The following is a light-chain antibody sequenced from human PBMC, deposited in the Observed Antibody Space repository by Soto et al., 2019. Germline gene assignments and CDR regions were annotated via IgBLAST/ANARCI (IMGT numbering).Light chain of an antibody. Sequence: EILMTQSPATLSVSPGERAALSCRASQSISSNLAWYRQKPGQAPRLLIYGASNRANGIPARFSGSGSGTEFTLTIASLQSEDFAIYFCQQYSDWPTFGGGTKVEIK. CDR1: QSISSN. J-gene: IGKJ4*01. CDR2: GAS. V-gene: IGKV3D-15*01. CDR3: QQYSDWPT.